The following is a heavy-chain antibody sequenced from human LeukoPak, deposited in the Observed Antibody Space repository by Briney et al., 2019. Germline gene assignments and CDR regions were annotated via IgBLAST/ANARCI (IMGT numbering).Heavy chain of an antibody. CDR2: ISTDGSIR. Sequence: GGSLRLFCAACGFSFSNYVRQWVRQAPGKGQERMALISTDGSIRYYADAVQGRFTISRDNSENTLSLQMNSLRAEDTAVYFCAKDRGTGWHTDFWGQGILVTVSS. V-gene: IGHV3-30*18. J-gene: IGHJ4*02. CDR3: AKDRGTGWHTDF. CDR1: GFSFSNYV. D-gene: IGHD2-8*02.